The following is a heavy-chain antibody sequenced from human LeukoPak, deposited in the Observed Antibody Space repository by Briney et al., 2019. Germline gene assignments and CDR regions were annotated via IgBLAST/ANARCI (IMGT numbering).Heavy chain of an antibody. Sequence: PSETLSLXCTVSGGSISSSSYYWGWIRQPPGKGLEWIGSIYYSGITYYNPSLKSRVTISVDTSKNQFSLKLSSVTAADTAVYYCARLGSSSDYWGQGTLVTVSS. V-gene: IGHV4-39*01. CDR3: ARLGSSSDY. CDR1: GGSISSSSYY. J-gene: IGHJ4*02. CDR2: IYYSGIT. D-gene: IGHD6-6*01.